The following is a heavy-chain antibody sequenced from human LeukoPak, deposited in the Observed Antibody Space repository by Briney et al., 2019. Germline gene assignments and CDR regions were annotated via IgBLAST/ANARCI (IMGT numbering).Heavy chain of an antibody. CDR1: GGSISSGGYY. V-gene: IGHV4-31*03. J-gene: IGHJ4*02. Sequence: PSETLSLTCTVSGGSISSGGYYWSWIRQHPGKGLEWIGYIYYSGSTYYNPSLKSRVTISVDTSKNQFSLKLSSVTAADTAVYYRARDDGDGYNAEYYFDYWGQGTLVTVSS. D-gene: IGHD5-24*01. CDR3: ARDDGDGYNAEYYFDY. CDR2: IYYSGST.